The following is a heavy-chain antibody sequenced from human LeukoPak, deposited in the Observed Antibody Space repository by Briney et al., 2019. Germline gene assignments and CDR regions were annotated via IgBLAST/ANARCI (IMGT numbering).Heavy chain of an antibody. Sequence: SETLSLTCAVYGGSFSGYYWSWIRQPPGKGLEWIGEINHSGSTNYNPSLKSRVTISVDTSKNQFSLKLSSVTAADTAVYYCAREIGYQLPHLDYWGQGTLVTVSS. CDR3: AREIGYQLPHLDY. CDR1: GGSFSGYY. CDR2: INHSGST. D-gene: IGHD2-2*01. J-gene: IGHJ4*02. V-gene: IGHV4-34*01.